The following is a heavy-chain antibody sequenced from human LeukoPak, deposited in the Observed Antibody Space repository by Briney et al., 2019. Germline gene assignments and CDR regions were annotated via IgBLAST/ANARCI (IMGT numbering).Heavy chain of an antibody. CDR2: IYASGST. Sequence: SETLSLTCTVSGGSISSYYWSWIRQPAGKGLEWIGRIYASGSTNYNPSLKSRVTMSVDTSKNQFSLKLSSVTAADTAVYYCARGSSYYHDSSGYPANYFDYWGQGTLVTVSS. V-gene: IGHV4-4*07. CDR1: GGSISSYY. J-gene: IGHJ4*02. CDR3: ARGSSYYHDSSGYPANYFDY. D-gene: IGHD3-22*01.